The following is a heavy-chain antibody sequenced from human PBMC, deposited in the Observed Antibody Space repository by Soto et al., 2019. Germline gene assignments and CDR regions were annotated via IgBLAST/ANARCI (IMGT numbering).Heavy chain of an antibody. CDR3: ARGDYYYGSGSISYYLDV. Sequence: ASVKVSCKASGYTFTSYDIYWVRQSTGQGLEWMGWMNPNSGNTGYAQKFQGRVTMTRNTSISTAYMELSSLRSEDTAVYYCARGDYYYGSGSISYYLDVWGKGTTVTVSS. D-gene: IGHD3-10*01. V-gene: IGHV1-8*01. CDR2: MNPNSGNT. J-gene: IGHJ6*03. CDR1: GYTFTSYD.